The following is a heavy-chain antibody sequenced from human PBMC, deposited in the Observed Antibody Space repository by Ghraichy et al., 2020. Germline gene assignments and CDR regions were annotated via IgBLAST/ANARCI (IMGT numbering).Heavy chain of an antibody. CDR1: GGSISSSRSY. Sequence: SETLSLTCTVSGGSISSSRSYWGWIRQPPGKGLEWIGTIYYSGSTYYNPSLKSRVTISVDTSKNQISLRLSSVTAADTAMYFCASPGEMASIYYAFHIWGQGTMLTVSS. J-gene: IGHJ3*02. D-gene: IGHD5-12*01. CDR3: ASPGEMASIYYAFHI. CDR2: IYYSGST. V-gene: IGHV4-39*01.